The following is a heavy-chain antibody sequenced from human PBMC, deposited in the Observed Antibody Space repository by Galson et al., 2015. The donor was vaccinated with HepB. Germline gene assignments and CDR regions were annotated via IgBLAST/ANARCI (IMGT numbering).Heavy chain of an antibody. Sequence: SLRLSCAVSGFTFSNYAMGWVRQAPGKGLEWVSLISGSGGSTHYADPVKGRFTISRDNSKNTLHLQMNNLRAADTALYYCANLGPSIYGDYAFDYWGQGTLVTVSS. D-gene: IGHD4-17*01. CDR1: GFTFSNYA. V-gene: IGHV3-23*01. CDR3: ANLGPSIYGDYAFDY. CDR2: ISGSGGST. J-gene: IGHJ4*02.